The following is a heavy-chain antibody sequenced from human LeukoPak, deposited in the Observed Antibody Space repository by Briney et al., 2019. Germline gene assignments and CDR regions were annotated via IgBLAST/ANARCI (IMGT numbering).Heavy chain of an antibody. CDR3: ARGPSGAEFDY. CDR2: INHSGST. D-gene: IGHD6-19*01. CDR1: GGSFSGYY. Sequence: SETLSLTCAVYGGSFSGYYWSWIRQPPGKGLEWIGEINHSGSTNYNPSLKSRVTISVDTSKNQFSLKLSSVTAAGTAVYYCARGPSGAEFDYWGQGTLVTVSS. J-gene: IGHJ4*02. V-gene: IGHV4-34*01.